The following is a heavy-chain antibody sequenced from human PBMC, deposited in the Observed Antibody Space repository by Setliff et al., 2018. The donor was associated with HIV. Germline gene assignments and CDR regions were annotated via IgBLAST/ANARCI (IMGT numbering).Heavy chain of an antibody. D-gene: IGHD2-15*01. Sequence: SETLSLTCTVSGDSISSGSYYWSWIRQPAGKGLEWIGHVYTSGSTDYNPSLNSRLTISIDTSRNQFSLGLNSVTAADTAVYFCARVGLACSGDMDVWGKGTTVTVSS. CDR2: VYTSGST. V-gene: IGHV4-61*09. J-gene: IGHJ6*03. CDR3: ARVGLACSGDMDV. CDR1: GDSISSGSYY.